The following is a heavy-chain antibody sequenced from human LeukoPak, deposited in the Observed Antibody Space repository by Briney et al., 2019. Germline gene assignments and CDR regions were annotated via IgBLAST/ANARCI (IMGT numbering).Heavy chain of an antibody. J-gene: IGHJ3*02. CDR1: GGTFSSYA. CDR2: IIPIFGTA. V-gene: IGHV1-69*01. Sequence: GSSVKVSCKASGGTFSSYAISWVRQAPGQGLGWMGGIIPIFGTANYAQKFQGRVTITADESTSTAYMELSSLRSEDTAVYYCARGTGSGSYSAFDIWGQGTMDTVSS. D-gene: IGHD3-10*01. CDR3: ARGTGSGSYSAFDI.